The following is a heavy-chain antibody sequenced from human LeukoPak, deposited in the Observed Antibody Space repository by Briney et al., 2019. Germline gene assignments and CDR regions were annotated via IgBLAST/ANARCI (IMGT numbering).Heavy chain of an antibody. J-gene: IGHJ4*02. V-gene: IGHV3-21*01. CDR2: ISSSSSYI. CDR3: ARGHPSYYYDSSGYYLGPFDY. D-gene: IGHD3-22*01. CDR1: GFTFSSYS. Sequence: GGSLRLSRAASGFTFSSYSMNWVRQAPGKGLEWVSSISSSSSYIYYADSVKGRFTISRDNAKNSLYLQMNSLRAEDTAVYYCARGHPSYYYDSSGYYLGPFDYWGQGTLVTVSS.